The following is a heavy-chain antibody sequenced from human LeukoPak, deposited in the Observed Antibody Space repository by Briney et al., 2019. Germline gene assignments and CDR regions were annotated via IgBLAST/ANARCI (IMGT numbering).Heavy chain of an antibody. Sequence: PGGSLRLSCAASGFTFSSYWMSWVRQAPGKGLEWVANIKQDGSEKYYVDSVKGRFTMSRDNAKNSLNLQMNSLRAEDTAVYYCARAPWIQLWSYYFDYWGQGTLVTVSS. V-gene: IGHV3-7*01. J-gene: IGHJ4*02. D-gene: IGHD5-18*01. CDR2: IKQDGSEK. CDR1: GFTFSSYW. CDR3: ARAPWIQLWSYYFDY.